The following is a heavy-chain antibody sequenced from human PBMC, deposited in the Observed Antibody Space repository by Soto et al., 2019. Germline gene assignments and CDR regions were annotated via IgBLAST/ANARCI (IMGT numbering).Heavy chain of an antibody. CDR1: GVTCSTCA. D-gene: IGHD6-13*01. CDR2: ISNGGTDQ. CDR3: AKRFSASWSIDS. Sequence: GGDLRLCCGDSGVTCSTCAMHLVRQVPAKGLEGWAVISNGGTDQYYGDPVKGRFTVSRDNSKNTMSLQMNSLRPEDTAVYYCAKRFSASWSIDSWGQGT. J-gene: IGHJ5*01. V-gene: IGHV3-30*18.